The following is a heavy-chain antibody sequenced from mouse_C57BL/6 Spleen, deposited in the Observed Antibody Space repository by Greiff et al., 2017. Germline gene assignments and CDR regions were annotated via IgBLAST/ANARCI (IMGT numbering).Heavy chain of an antibody. D-gene: IGHD2-5*01. CDR2: IIHGSGSI. Sequence: QVQLLQSGAELMKPGASVKLSCKATGFTFTGYWIEWVKQRPGNGLEWIGEIIHGSGSIYYNEKFKGKATFTADTSSNAAYMQHSSLTTEDSAIYYSAIYYSNGFAYWGQATLVTVTA. CDR1: GFTFTGYW. V-gene: IGHV1-9*01. CDR3: AIYYSNGFAY. J-gene: IGHJ3*01.